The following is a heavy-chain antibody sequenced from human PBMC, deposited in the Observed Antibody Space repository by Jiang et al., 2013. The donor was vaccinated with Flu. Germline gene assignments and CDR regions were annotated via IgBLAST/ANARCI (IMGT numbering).Heavy chain of an antibody. CDR3: ARAGPLYAVYYYYGMDV. Sequence: AEVKKPGASVKVSCKASGYTFTGYYMHWVRQAPGQGLEWMGWINPNSGGTNYAQKFQGWVTMTRDTSISTAYMELSGLRSDDTAVYYCARAGPLYAVYYYYGMDVWGQGTTVTVSS. CDR2: INPNSGGT. CDR1: GYTFTGYY. J-gene: IGHJ6*02. D-gene: IGHD2-2*02. V-gene: IGHV1-2*04.